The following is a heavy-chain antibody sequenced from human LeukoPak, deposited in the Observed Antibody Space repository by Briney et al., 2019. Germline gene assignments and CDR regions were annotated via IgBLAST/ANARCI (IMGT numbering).Heavy chain of an antibody. V-gene: IGHV3-74*01. CDR1: GFSFSTYG. D-gene: IGHD5-12*01. CDR2: INSDGSST. CDR3: ATDTRKATAGY. J-gene: IGHJ4*02. Sequence: GGSLRLSCVASGFSFSTYGIHWVRQAPGKGLVWVSRINSDGSSTSYADSVKGRFTISRDNAKNTLYLQMNSLRAEDTAVYYCATDTRKATAGYWGQGTLVTVSS.